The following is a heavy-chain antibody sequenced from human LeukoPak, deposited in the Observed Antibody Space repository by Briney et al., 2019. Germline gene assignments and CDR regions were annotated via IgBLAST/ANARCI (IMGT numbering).Heavy chain of an antibody. Sequence: ASVKVSCKASGYNFNDYFIHWVRLAHGQGLEWLGWINPDTGGTNLGDRFQGRVAMITDTSVTTAYMELSGLRSDDTAVYYCARDFVGGGSAGGYWGQGTLVTVSS. CDR2: INPDTGGT. CDR1: GYNFNDYF. CDR3: ARDFVGGGSAGGY. J-gene: IGHJ4*02. V-gene: IGHV1-2*02. D-gene: IGHD3-10*01.